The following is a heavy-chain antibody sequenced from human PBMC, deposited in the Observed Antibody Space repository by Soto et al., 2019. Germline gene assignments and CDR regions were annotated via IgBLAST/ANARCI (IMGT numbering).Heavy chain of an antibody. CDR2: IKSKTDGGTT. CDR1: GFTFSNAW. J-gene: IGHJ6*03. CDR3: RHYYGSGSYYNPNYYYMDV. V-gene: IGHV3-15*01. D-gene: IGHD3-10*01. Sequence: GGSLRLSCAASGFTFSNAWMSWVRQAPGKGLEWVGRIKSKTDGGTTDYAAPVKGRFTISRDDSKNTLYLQMNSLKTEDTAVYYCRHYYGSGSYYNPNYYYMDVWGKGTTVTVSS.